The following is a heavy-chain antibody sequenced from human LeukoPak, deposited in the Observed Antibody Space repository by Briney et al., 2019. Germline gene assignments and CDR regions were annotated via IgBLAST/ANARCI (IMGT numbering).Heavy chain of an antibody. D-gene: IGHD3-3*01. V-gene: IGHV3-7*03. CDR1: GFTFSSYW. CDR2: INHNGNVN. CDR3: AKEGDVSYDFWSGYYFDY. Sequence: GGSLRRSCAASGFTFSSYWMNWARQAPGKGLEWVASINHNGNVNYYVDSVKGRFTISRDNSKNTLYLQMNSLRAEDTAVYYCAKEGDVSYDFWSGYYFDYWGQGTLVTVSS. J-gene: IGHJ4*02.